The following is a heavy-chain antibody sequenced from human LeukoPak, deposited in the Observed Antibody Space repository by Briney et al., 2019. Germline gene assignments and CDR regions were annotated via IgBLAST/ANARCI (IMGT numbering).Heavy chain of an antibody. V-gene: IGHV4-30-2*01. CDR1: GGSISSGGYY. Sequence: SETLSLTCTVSGGSISSGGYYWSWIRQPPGKGLEWIGYIYHSGSTYYNPSVKSRVTISVDRSKNQFSLKLSSVTAADTAVYYCARDSNYGGNSNFDYWGQGTLVTVSS. D-gene: IGHD4-23*01. CDR3: ARDSNYGGNSNFDY. J-gene: IGHJ4*02. CDR2: IYHSGST.